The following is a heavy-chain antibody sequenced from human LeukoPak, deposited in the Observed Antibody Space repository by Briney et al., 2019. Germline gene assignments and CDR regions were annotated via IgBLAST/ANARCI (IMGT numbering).Heavy chain of an antibody. CDR3: ARGGFHHGFDI. CDR1: GFTFSSYW. D-gene: IGHD1-14*01. J-gene: IGHJ3*02. V-gene: IGHV3-74*01. Sequence: GGSLRLSCAASGFTFSSYWIHWVRQAPGKGLAWVSRIDNDGSDTIFADSVKGRFTLSRDNAKNTVYLQMNSLRAEDTAVYYCARGGFHHGFDIWGQGAMVTVS. CDR2: IDNDGSDT.